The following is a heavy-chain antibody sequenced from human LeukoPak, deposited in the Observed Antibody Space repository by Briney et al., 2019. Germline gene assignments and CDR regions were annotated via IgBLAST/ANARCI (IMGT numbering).Heavy chain of an antibody. CDR2: IGKSGDT. CDR1: GFTFSTYD. CDR3: ARGALGFDY. V-gene: IGHV3-13*04. J-gene: IGHJ4*02. Sequence: PGGSLRLSCAASGFTFSTYDMHWVRQAAGKGLEWVSGIGKSGDTYYAASVKGRFTTSRENAKRSVYLQMNDLRAGDTAVYYCARGALGFDYWGQGTLVTVPS.